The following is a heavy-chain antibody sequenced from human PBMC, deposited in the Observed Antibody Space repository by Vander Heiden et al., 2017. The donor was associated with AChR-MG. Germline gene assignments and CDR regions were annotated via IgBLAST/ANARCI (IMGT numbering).Heavy chain of an antibody. D-gene: IGHD4-17*01. V-gene: IGHV3-30-3*01. CDR1: RSAFRRLA. CDR2: ISDDGSSK. Sequence: QVQLAASGGGVVQPGKAMRPPCISSRSAFRRLAVHWVRQAPGKGLEWVAVISDDGSSKYYADSVKGRCTISRDNSKKAVDLQMNSLRAEDSAVYYCARDRLTATTSFDYWGQGTLVTVSS. CDR3: ARDRLTATTSFDY. J-gene: IGHJ4*02.